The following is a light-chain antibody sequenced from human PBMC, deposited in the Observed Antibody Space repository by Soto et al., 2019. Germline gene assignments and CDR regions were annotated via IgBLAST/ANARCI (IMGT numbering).Light chain of an antibody. CDR3: QCYDSSSYV. V-gene: IGLV6-57*04. CDR2: EDN. Sequence: NFMLTQPHSVAEFLRQTVTISRTRSSGSIASNYEQWYRQRPGSAPTTVIYEDNERTSGIPDRFSGSIDRSSNSASLTISGLRTDYEADDYGQCYDSSSYVFGRGTKLTV. CDR1: SGSIASNY. J-gene: IGLJ1*01.